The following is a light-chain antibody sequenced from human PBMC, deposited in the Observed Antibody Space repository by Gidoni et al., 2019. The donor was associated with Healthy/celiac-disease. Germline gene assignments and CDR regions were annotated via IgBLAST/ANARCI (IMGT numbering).Light chain of an antibody. J-gene: IGKJ3*01. CDR1: QSLLHSNGYNY. V-gene: IGKV2-28*01. CDR2: LGS. Sequence: EIVMTQSPLSLPVTPGEPASISCRSSQSLLHSNGYNYLDWYLQKPVQSPQPLIYLGSNRASGVPDRFSGSGSGTDFTLKISRVEAEDVGVYYCMQALQTPFTFGPGTKVDIK. CDR3: MQALQTPFT.